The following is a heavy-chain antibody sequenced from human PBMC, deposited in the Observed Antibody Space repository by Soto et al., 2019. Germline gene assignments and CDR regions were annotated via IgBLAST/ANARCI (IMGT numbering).Heavy chain of an antibody. CDR2: ISTDGSKT. J-gene: IGHJ6*02. CDR3: ARGVRLTGDRSRHYYGRDV. D-gene: IGHD3-9*01. V-gene: IGHV3-30-3*01. Sequence: EQLVESGGGVVQPGRSLRLSCAASGFTFSLCAMHWVRQAPGKGLEWVAVISTDGSKTYHADSVKGRFTISRDNSQNTVYLHMNSLRGGDTALYYWARGVRLTGDRSRHYYGRDVWGQGTRVTVSS. CDR1: GFTFSLCA.